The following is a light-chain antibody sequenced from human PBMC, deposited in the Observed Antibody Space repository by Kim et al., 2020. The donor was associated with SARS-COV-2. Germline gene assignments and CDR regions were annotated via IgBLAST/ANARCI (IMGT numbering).Light chain of an antibody. CDR3: QVWDSSSDHPV. CDR2: YDS. J-gene: IGLJ3*02. CDR1: NMGSKS. V-gene: IGLV3-21*04. Sequence: ARGKTARITCGGNNMGSKSVHWYQQKPGQAPVLVIYYDSDRPSGIPERFSGSNSGNTATLTISRVEAGDEADYYCQVWDSSSDHPVFGGGTKLTVL.